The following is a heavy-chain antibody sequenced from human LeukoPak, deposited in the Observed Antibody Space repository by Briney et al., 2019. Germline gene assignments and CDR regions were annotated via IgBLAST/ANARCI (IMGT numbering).Heavy chain of an antibody. CDR1: GFTFSSYG. Sequence: GRSLRLSCAASGFTFSSYGMHWVRQAPGKGLEWVAVISYDGSNKYYADSVKGRFTISRDNSKNTLYLQMNSLRAEDTAVYYCAKGYSNYDYYYYGMDVWGQGTTVTVSS. CDR2: ISYDGSNK. CDR3: AKGYSNYDYYYYGMDV. V-gene: IGHV3-30*18. D-gene: IGHD4-11*01. J-gene: IGHJ6*02.